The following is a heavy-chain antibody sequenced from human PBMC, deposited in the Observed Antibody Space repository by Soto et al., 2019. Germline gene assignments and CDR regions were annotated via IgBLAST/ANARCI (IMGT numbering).Heavy chain of an antibody. V-gene: IGHV1-69*13. CDR3: ASGYSSGWYGIDY. D-gene: IGHD6-19*01. J-gene: IGHJ4*02. Sequence: GASVKVSCKASGGTFSRYAISWVRQAPGQGLEWMGGIIPIFGTANYAQKFQGRVTITADESTSTAYMELSSLRSEDTAVYYCASGYSSGWYGIDYWGQGTLVTVSS. CDR2: IIPIFGTA. CDR1: GGTFSRYA.